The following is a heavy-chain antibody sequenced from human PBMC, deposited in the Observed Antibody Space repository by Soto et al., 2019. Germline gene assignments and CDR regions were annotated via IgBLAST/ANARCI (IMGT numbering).Heavy chain of an antibody. J-gene: IGHJ5*01. CDR3: VRDGHCITSSCYGKWFDS. CDR1: GFTFSSYW. CDR2: INTDMSHT. V-gene: IGHV3-74*01. D-gene: IGHD2-2*01. Sequence: PGGSLRLSCAASGFTFSSYWMHWVRQVPGKGLVWVSRINTDMSHTFYADSVKGRFTISRDNARNTLYLEMNRLRAEDTAVDYCVRDGHCITSSCYGKWFDSWGQGTLVTVYS.